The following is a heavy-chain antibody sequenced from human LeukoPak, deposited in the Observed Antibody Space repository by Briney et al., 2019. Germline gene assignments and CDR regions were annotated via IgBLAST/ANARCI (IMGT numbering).Heavy chain of an antibody. D-gene: IGHD3-22*01. V-gene: IGHV4-59*01. CDR2: IYYSGGT. J-gene: IGHJ3*02. Sequence: SETLSLTCTVSGGSISSYYWSWIRQPPGKGLEWIGYIYYSGGTNYNPSLKSRVTISVDTSKNQFSLKLSSVTAADTAVYYCAREVPSYDSSGYQGHDAFDIWGQGTMVTVSS. CDR1: GGSISSYY. CDR3: AREVPSYDSSGYQGHDAFDI.